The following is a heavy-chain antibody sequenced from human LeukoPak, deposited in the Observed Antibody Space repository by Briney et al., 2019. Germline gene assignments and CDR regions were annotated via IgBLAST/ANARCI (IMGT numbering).Heavy chain of an antibody. D-gene: IGHD5-12*01. CDR1: GGSFSGYY. CDR3: ARRRSGVDIVATIKGPDRYYYYYMDV. Sequence: PSETLSLTCAVYGGSFSGYYWSWIRQPPGKGLEWIGEINHSGSTNYNPSLKSRVTISVDTSKNQFSLKLSSVTAADTAVYYCARRRSGVDIVATIKGPDRYYYYYMDVWGKGTTVTISS. V-gene: IGHV4-34*01. J-gene: IGHJ6*03. CDR2: INHSGST.